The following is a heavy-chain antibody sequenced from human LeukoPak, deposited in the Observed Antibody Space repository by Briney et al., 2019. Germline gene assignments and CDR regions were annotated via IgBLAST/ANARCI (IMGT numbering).Heavy chain of an antibody. J-gene: IGHJ4*02. V-gene: IGHV3-7*01. CDR2: IKQDGSEK. CDR3: ARIKGGIAVAGGDY. Sequence: GGSLRLSCAASGFTFSSYWMSWVRQAPGKGLEWVANIKQDGSEKYYVDSVKGRFTIPRDNAKNSLYLQMNSLRAEDTAVYYCARIKGGIAVAGGDYWGQGTLVTVSS. D-gene: IGHD6-19*01. CDR1: GFTFSSYW.